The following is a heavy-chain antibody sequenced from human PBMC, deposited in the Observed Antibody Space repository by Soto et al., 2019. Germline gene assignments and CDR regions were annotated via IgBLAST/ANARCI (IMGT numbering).Heavy chain of an antibody. J-gene: IGHJ4*02. CDR2: VSASGEKT. CDR1: GFTFRSYA. CDR3: AKERAQGFLTPFGWRAHFDG. D-gene: IGHD2-15*01. V-gene: IGHV3-23*01. Sequence: DVQLLESGGDFVQPGGSLRLSCVGSGFTFRSYAMTWVRQAPGKGLEWVSTVSASGEKTYFADSVKGRFTIARDNSKNTLYLQMDSLRVEDTAVYYCAKERAQGFLTPFGWRAHFDGWGQGALLTVSS.